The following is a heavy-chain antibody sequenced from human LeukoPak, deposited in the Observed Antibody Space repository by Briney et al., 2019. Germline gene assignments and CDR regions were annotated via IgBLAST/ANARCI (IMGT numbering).Heavy chain of an antibody. V-gene: IGHV3-30*18. Sequence: GGSLRLSCAASGFTFSSYGMHWVRQAPGKGLEWVAVISYDGSNKYYADSVKGRFTISRDNSKNTLYLQMNSLRAEDTAVYYCAKAHIFNFDWLFTFDYWGQGTLVTVSS. J-gene: IGHJ4*02. CDR3: AKAHIFNFDWLFTFDY. CDR2: ISYDGSNK. CDR1: GFTFSSYG. D-gene: IGHD3-9*01.